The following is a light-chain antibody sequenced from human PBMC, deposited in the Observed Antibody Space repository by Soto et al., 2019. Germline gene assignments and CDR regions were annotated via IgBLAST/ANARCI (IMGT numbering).Light chain of an antibody. CDR3: QLYCSQHPVT. Sequence: EIVLTQSPATLSLSPGKRATLSCRASQSVSSSYLSWYQQKPGQPPRLLIYGASGRATGIPDRFSGSGSGTDFTLTISTLEPDDFEVYYCQLYCSQHPVTFGQGTRLEIK. CDR2: GAS. V-gene: IGKV3-20*01. CDR1: QSVSSSY. J-gene: IGKJ5*01.